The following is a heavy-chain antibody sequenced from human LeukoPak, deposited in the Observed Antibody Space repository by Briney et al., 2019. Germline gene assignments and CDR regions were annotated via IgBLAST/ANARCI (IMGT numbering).Heavy chain of an antibody. CDR1: GYTFTSYY. Sequence: ASVKVSCKASGYTFTSYYMHWVRQAPGQGLEWMGIINPSGGSTSYAQKFQGRVTMTRYTSTSTVYMELSSLRSEDTAVYYCARVKKGHDYGDYGWWTRETNFDYWGQGTLVTVSS. J-gene: IGHJ4*02. CDR3: ARVKKGHDYGDYGWWTRETNFDY. CDR2: INPSGGST. D-gene: IGHD4-17*01. V-gene: IGHV1-46*01.